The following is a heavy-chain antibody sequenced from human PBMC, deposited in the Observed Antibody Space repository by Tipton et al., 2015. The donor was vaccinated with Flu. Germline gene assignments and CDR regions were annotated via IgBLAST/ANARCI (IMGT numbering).Heavy chain of an antibody. CDR1: GGSISSYY. CDR2: IYYIGRT. CDR3: ARPEWTATTPRYLEL. Sequence: TLSLTCTVSGGSISSYYWSWIRQHPGKGLEWIGHIYYIGRTYYNPSLKSRVTISLDTSRNQFSLKLSSVTAADTAVYHCARPEWTATTPRYLELWGRGPLVTVSS. V-gene: IGHV4-31*03. D-gene: IGHD4-17*01. J-gene: IGHJ2*01.